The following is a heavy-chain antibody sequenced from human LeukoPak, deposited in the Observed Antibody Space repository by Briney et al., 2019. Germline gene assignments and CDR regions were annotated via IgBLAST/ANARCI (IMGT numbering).Heavy chain of an antibody. Sequence: GASVKVSCKVSGYTLTELSMHWVRQAPGKGLEWMGGFDPEDGETIYAQKFLGRVTMTEDTSTDTAYMELSSLRSEDTAVYYCAVWGYGGYYYYGMDVWGQGTTVTVSS. V-gene: IGHV1-24*01. CDR1: GYTLTELS. CDR2: FDPEDGET. CDR3: AVWGYGGYYYYGMDV. D-gene: IGHD3-16*01. J-gene: IGHJ6*02.